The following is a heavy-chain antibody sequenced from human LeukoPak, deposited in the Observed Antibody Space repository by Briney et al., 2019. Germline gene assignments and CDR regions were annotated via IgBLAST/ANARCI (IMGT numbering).Heavy chain of an antibody. D-gene: IGHD2-15*01. CDR1: GGTFSSYA. J-gene: IGHJ4*02. CDR2: IIPILGIA. V-gene: IGHV1-69*04. CDR3: ATYCSGGSCYYFDY. Sequence: SVKVSCKASGGTFSSYAISWVRQAPGQGLEWMGRIIPILGIANYAQKFQGRVTITTDKSTSTAYMELSSLRSEDTAVYYCATYCSGGSCYYFDYWGQGTLVTVSS.